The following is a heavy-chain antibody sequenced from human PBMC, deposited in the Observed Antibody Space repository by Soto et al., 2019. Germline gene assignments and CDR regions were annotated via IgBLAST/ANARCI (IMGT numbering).Heavy chain of an antibody. CDR1: GGSISSSSCY. J-gene: IGHJ4*02. CDR2: IYHTGST. D-gene: IGHD4-17*01. Sequence: QLQMQESGPGLVKPSETLSLTCTVSGGSISSSSCYWGWIRQPPGKGLEWIGSIYHTGSTNYNPSFKGRVTISVDTSNNQFSLKLNSVTAADTAVYFCARQQDGDYVPFHYWGQGTLVTVSS. CDR3: ARQQDGDYVPFHY. V-gene: IGHV4-39*01.